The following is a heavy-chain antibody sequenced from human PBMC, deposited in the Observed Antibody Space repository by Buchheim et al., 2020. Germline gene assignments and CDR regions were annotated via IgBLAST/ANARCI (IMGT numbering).Heavy chain of an antibody. CDR2: IYYSGST. V-gene: IGHV4-39*07. CDR3: ARVVGFCSGGSCFRDWFDP. D-gene: IGHD2-15*01. CDR1: GGSISSSSYY. J-gene: IGHJ5*02. Sequence: QLQLQESGPGLVKPSETLSLTCTVSGGSISSSSYYWGWIRQPPGKGLEWIGSIYYSGSTYYNPSLKSRVPISVDTSKNQFSLKLSSVTAADTAVYYCARVVGFCSGGSCFRDWFDPWGQGTL.